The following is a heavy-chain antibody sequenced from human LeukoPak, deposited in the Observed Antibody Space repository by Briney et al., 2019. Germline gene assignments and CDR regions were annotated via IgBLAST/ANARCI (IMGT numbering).Heavy chain of an antibody. D-gene: IGHD2-21*02. Sequence: SETLSLTYTVSGGSISSFYWSWIRQPPGKGLEWIGYVYYSGSTNYNPSLESRVTISVDTSKKQFSLKLSSVTAADTAVYYCARERAYCGADCYRYFDYWGQGTLVTVSS. CDR3: ARERAYCGADCYRYFDY. V-gene: IGHV4-59*01. CDR1: GGSISSFY. CDR2: VYYSGST. J-gene: IGHJ4*02.